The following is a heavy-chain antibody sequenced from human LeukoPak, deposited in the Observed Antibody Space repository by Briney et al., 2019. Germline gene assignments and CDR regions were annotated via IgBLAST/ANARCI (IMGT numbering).Heavy chain of an antibody. J-gene: IGHJ6*03. CDR1: GDSVSGYY. CDR3: ARGSRDEERHYGYYYLDV. Sequence: TSETLSLTCTVSGDSVSGYYGSWIRQPPGKGLEWIGYFYTSANTNYNPSLKSRVTMSVDTSKNQFSLKLTSVTAAGTAVYYCARGSRDEERHYGYYYLDVWGKGTTVTVYS. V-gene: IGHV4-4*09. CDR2: FYTSANT.